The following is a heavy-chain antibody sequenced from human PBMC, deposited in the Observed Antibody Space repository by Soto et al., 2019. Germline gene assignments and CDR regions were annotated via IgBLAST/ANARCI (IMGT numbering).Heavy chain of an antibody. V-gene: IGHV4-30-2*01. Sequence: QLQLQESGSGLVKPSQTLSLTCVVSGGSITNGDYSWSWFRQPPGKGLEWIGYIYHRGTTYYNPSLRSRVTMSVDTSKNQFSLRLTSVTAADTAYYYCARRTYDTVWGTHFDPWGQGTLVTVSS. J-gene: IGHJ5*02. CDR2: IYHRGTT. CDR3: ARRTYDTVWGTHFDP. D-gene: IGHD3-16*01. CDR1: GGSITNGDYS.